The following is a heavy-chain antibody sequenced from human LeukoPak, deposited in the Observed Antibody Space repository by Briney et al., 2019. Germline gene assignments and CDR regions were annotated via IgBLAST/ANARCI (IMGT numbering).Heavy chain of an antibody. CDR1: GYTFTSYW. Sequence: KVSCKASGYTFTSYWIGWVRQMPGKGLEWMGIIYPGDSDTRYSPSFQGQVTISADKSISTAYLQWSSLKASDTAMYYCARHSYGRHDAFDIWGQGTMVTVSS. V-gene: IGHV5-51*01. J-gene: IGHJ3*02. CDR2: IYPGDSDT. D-gene: IGHD5-18*01. CDR3: ARHSYGRHDAFDI.